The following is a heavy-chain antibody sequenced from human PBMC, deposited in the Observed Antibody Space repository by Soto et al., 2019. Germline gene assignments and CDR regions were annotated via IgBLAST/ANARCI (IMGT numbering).Heavy chain of an antibody. CDR2: ISAYNGDT. D-gene: IGHD4-17*01. V-gene: IGHV1-18*01. CDR1: GYTFSSYG. CDR3: ARVPPGYGDYVPFDY. J-gene: IGHJ4*02. Sequence: QVQLVQSGAEVKKPGASVKVSCKTSGYTFSSYGVSWVRQAPGQGLEWMGWISAYNGDTSSAQKLQGRVTMTTDTSTRTAYMELRSLRSDDTAVYYCARVPPGYGDYVPFDYWGQGTLVTVSS.